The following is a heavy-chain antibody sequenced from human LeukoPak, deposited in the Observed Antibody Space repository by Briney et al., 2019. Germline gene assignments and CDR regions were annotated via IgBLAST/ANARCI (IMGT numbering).Heavy chain of an antibody. J-gene: IGHJ4*02. Sequence: GALRLSCAASGFTFSSYWMSWVRQAPGKGLEWVANIKQDGSEKYYVGSVKGRFTISRDNAKNSLYLQMNSLRAEDTAVYYCARDSPTTFFDYWGQGTLVTVSS. CDR3: ARDSPTTFFDY. CDR2: IKQDGSEK. D-gene: IGHD3-16*01. V-gene: IGHV3-7*01. CDR1: GFTFSSYW.